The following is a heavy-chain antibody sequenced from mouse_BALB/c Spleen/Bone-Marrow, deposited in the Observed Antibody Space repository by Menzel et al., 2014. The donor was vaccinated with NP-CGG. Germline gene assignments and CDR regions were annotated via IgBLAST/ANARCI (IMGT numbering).Heavy chain of an antibody. CDR1: GLTFSSFG. D-gene: IGHD2-4*01. V-gene: IGHV5-17*02. CDR3: TRKGALITHYYAMDY. Sequence: EVHLVESGGGLVQPGGSRKLSCAASGLTFSSFGMHWVRQAPEKGLEWVAYISSGSSTIYYADTVKGRFTISRDNPKNTLFLQMTSLRSEDTAMYYCTRKGALITHYYAMDYWGQGTSVTVSS. J-gene: IGHJ4*01. CDR2: ISSGSSTI.